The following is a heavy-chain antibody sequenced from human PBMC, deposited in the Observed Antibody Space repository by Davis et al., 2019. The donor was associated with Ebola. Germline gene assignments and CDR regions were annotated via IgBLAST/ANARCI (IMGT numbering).Heavy chain of an antibody. CDR2: INHSGST. Sequence: MPSETLSLTCAVYGGSFSGYYWSWIRQPPGKGLEWIGEINHSGSTNYNPSLKSRVTISVDTSKNQFSLKLSSVTAADTAVYYCAREGYTVPDYYYYGMDVWGQGTTVTVSS. V-gene: IGHV4-34*01. CDR3: AREGYTVPDYYYYGMDV. J-gene: IGHJ6*02. D-gene: IGHD4-11*01. CDR1: GGSFSGYY.